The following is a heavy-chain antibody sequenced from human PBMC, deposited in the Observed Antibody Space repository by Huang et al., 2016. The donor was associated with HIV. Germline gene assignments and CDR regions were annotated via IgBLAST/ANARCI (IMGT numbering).Heavy chain of an antibody. CDR2: MYRRYSGTSET. V-gene: IGHV5-51*03. CDR1: GYPFTRYW. Sequence: EVRLAQSGAEVKKPGESLKISCKASGYPFTRYWIGWVRQMPANGREGMGIMYRRYSGTSETSYSPSFRGQVTISADKSTSTAYLELSSLKASDTAMDYCARRWERPGAYAFDIWGQGTMVTVSS. J-gene: IGHJ3*02. D-gene: IGHD1-26*01. CDR3: ARRWERPGAYAFDI.